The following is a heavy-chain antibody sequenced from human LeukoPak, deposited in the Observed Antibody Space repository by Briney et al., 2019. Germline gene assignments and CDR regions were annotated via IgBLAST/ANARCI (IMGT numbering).Heavy chain of an antibody. CDR1: GGTFSSYA. V-gene: IGHV1-69*06. D-gene: IGHD4-11*01. J-gene: IGHJ4*02. CDR3: ARHRIYSNYVNY. Sequence: SVKVSCKASGGTFSSYAISWVRQAPGQGLEWMGRIIPIFGTANYAQKFQGRVTITADKSTSTAYMELSSLRSEDTAVYYCARHRIYSNYVNYWGQRTLVTVSS. CDR2: IIPIFGTA.